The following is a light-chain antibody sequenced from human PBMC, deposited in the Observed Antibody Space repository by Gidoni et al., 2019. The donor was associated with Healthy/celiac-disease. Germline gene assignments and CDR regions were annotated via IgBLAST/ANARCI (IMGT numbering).Light chain of an antibody. V-gene: IGKV3-20*01. Sequence: EIVLTQSPGTLSLSPGERATLSCRASQSVSSSYLAWYQQKPGQAPRLLIYGASSRATGIPDRFSGSGSGTDFTLTISRLEPEDFAVYYCQQGTFXGGTKVEIK. J-gene: IGKJ4*01. CDR2: GAS. CDR3: QQGT. CDR1: QSVSSSY.